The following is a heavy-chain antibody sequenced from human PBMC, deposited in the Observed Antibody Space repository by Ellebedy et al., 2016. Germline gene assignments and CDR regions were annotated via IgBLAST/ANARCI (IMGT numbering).Heavy chain of an antibody. CDR3: ARPPGYCRDGGAGGCRYWYFNL. CDR2: IYYSGST. D-gene: IGHD2-15*01. V-gene: IGHV4-59*12. Sequence: SETLSLTXTVSGGSISSYYWSWIRQPPGKGLEWIGYIYYSGSTNYNPSLKSRVTISVDTSKNQFSLKLSSVTAADTAVYYCARPPGYCRDGGAGGCRYWYFNLWGRGTLVTVSS. J-gene: IGHJ2*01. CDR1: GGSISSYY.